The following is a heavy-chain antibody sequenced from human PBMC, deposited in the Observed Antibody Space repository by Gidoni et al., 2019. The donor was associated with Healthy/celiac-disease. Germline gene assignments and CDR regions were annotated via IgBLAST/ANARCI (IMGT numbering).Heavy chain of an antibody. V-gene: IGHV3-30-3*01. Sequence: QVQLVESGGGVVQPGRSLRLSCAASGFTFSSYAMHWVRQAPGKGLEWVAVRSYDGSNKYYADSVKGRFTISRDNSKNTLYLQMNSLRAEDTAVYYCARDARYNLYGDYPDYWGQGTLVTVSS. D-gene: IGHD4-17*01. CDR3: ARDARYNLYGDYPDY. J-gene: IGHJ4*02. CDR2: RSYDGSNK. CDR1: GFTFSSYA.